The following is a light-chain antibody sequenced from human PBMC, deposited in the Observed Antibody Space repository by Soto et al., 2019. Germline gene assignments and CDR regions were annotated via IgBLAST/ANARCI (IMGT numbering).Light chain of an antibody. Sequence: QSALTQPASVSGSPGLSIAISCTGTSSDVGGYNSVSWYQQHPGKAPKLMIYDVSNRPSGVSKRFSGSKSGNTASLTIAGLQAEDEGDYYCSSYTTGGSYVFGTGTKLTVL. CDR3: SSYTTGGSYV. J-gene: IGLJ1*01. V-gene: IGLV2-14*01. CDR2: DVS. CDR1: SSDVGGYNS.